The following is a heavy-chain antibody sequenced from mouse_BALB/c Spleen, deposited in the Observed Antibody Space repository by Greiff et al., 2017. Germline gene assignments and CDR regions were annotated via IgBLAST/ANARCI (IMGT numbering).Heavy chain of an antibody. J-gene: IGHJ2*01. Sequence: EVKVVESGGGLVKPGGSLKLSCAASGFTFSSYAMSWVRQTPEKRLEWVATISSGGSYTYYPDSVKGRFTISRDNAKNTLYLQMSSLRSEDTAMYYCARQGDDGGPFDYWGQGTTLTVSS. CDR3: ARQGDDGGPFDY. V-gene: IGHV5-9-3*01. CDR2: ISSGGSYT. CDR1: GFTFSSYA. D-gene: IGHD2-12*01.